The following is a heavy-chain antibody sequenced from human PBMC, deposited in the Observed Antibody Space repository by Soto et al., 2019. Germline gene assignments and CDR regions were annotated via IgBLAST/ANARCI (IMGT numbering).Heavy chain of an antibody. CDR2: ISYSGST. CDR3: ARADPDASVGY. J-gene: IGHJ4*02. D-gene: IGHD2-15*01. V-gene: IGHV4-59*01. Sequence: SETLSLTCTVSGGSMSSYYWTWLRQSPGRGLEWIGYISYSGSTYYNPSLKSRVTISADTSKNQFSLRMNSMIAADTAVYYCARADPDASVGYWGQGTPVTVSS. CDR1: GGSMSSYY.